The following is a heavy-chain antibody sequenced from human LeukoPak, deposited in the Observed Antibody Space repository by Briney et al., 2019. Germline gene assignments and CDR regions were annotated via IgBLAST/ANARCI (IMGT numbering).Heavy chain of an antibody. D-gene: IGHD1-26*01. J-gene: IGHJ3*02. CDR3: PRPIVEAAQDAFDI. Sequence: GGSLRLSCAASGLTVSSNYMSWVRQAPGKGPEWVSIIVSGGTTYYADSVKGRFTISRDNSKNMLYLQMNSLRADDTALYYCPRPIVEAAQDAFDIWGLGTMVTGS. CDR1: GLTVSSNY. CDR2: IVSGGTT. V-gene: IGHV3-66*04.